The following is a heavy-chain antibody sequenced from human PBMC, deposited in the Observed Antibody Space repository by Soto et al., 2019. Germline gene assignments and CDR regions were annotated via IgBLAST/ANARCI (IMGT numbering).Heavy chain of an antibody. D-gene: IGHD2-21*02. V-gene: IGHV3-23*01. Sequence: EVQLLESGGGLVQPEGSLRLSCAASGFTFTNYAMGWVRQAPGKGLEWVSVVSSGDSTYYAAYVTGRFTVARDNSRNMLPLQTNSLRAEDSAVYYCAKRRGACGEVDYWGQGALVTVSS. J-gene: IGHJ4*02. CDR2: VSSGDST. CDR1: GFTFTNYA. CDR3: AKRRGACGEVDY.